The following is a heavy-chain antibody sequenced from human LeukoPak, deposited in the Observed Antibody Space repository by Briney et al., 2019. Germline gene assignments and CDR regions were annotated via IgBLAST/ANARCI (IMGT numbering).Heavy chain of an antibody. CDR1: GGSISSYY. V-gene: IGHV4-59*01. D-gene: IGHD3-16*01. J-gene: IGHJ4*02. CDR2: IYYSGST. CDR3: ARERGPGGSATFDY. Sequence: SETLTLTCTVSGGSISSYYWSWIRQPPGKGLEWIGYIYYSGSTNYNPSLKSRVTISVDTSKNQFSLKLSSVTAADTAVYYCARERGPGGSATFDYWGQGTLVTVSS.